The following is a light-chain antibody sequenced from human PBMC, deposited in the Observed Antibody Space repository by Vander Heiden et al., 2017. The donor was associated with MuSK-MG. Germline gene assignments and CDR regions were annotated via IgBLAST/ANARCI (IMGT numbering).Light chain of an antibody. J-gene: IGLJ2*01. CDR3: QSTDSSDSCVI. V-gene: IGLV3-25*03. CDR1: SLPKQY. Sequence: SSDLTQSPSVSVSPGQTAKITCSGDSLPKQYSYWYKQKAGQAPMLVIYKDTERPSGIPERFSGSSSGTTVTLTISGVQAEDEADYYCQSTDSSDSCVIVGGGNKLTV. CDR2: KDT.